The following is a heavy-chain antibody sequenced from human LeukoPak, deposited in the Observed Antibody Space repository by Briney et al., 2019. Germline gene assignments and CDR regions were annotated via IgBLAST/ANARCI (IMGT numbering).Heavy chain of an antibody. Sequence: GGSLRLSCSASGCTISRYARHWFRQAPGKGLEYVSAISSNGGSTYYADSVKGRFTISKDNPRNTLHLQQSGIRVEDTAVYYCVEDSSSGSYFDYWGQGTLVTVSS. V-gene: IGHV3-64D*06. J-gene: IGHJ4*02. CDR1: GCTISRYA. CDR3: VEDSSSGSYFDY. CDR2: ISSNGGST. D-gene: IGHD3-10*01.